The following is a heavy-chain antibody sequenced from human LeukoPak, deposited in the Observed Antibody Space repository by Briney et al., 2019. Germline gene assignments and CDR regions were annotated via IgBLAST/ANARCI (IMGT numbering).Heavy chain of an antibody. D-gene: IGHD6-6*01. CDR1: GGTFSSYA. V-gene: IGHV1-18*01. CDR3: ARDSPYSSSNPIDY. J-gene: IGHJ4*02. Sequence: ASVKVSCKASGGTFSSYAISWVRQAPGQGLEWMGWISAYNGNTNYAQKLQGRVTMTTDTSTSTAYMELRSLRSDDTAVYYCARDSPYSSSNPIDYWGQGTLVTVSS. CDR2: ISAYNGNT.